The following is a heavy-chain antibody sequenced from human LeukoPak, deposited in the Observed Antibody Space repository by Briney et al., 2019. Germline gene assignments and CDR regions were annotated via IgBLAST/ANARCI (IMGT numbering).Heavy chain of an antibody. Sequence: GGSLRLSCAASGFTFSSYGMHWVRQAPGKGLEWVAVISYDGSNKYYADSVKGRFTISRDNSKNTLYLQMNSLRAEDTAVYYCAREEGSGSYYKTVDYWGQGTLVTVSS. CDR2: ISYDGSNK. CDR3: AREEGSGSYYKTVDY. CDR1: GFTFSSYG. J-gene: IGHJ4*02. D-gene: IGHD3-10*01. V-gene: IGHV3-30*03.